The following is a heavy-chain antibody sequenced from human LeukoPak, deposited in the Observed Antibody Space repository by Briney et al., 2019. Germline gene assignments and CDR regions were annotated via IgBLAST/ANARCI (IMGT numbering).Heavy chain of an antibody. CDR1: GYNFGANY. D-gene: IGHD3-10*01. Sequence: ASVKVSCKASGYNFGANYMHWVRQAPGQGLEWMGWILPYTGGTHYSQKFQGRVTLTTDTSISTAYMELTSLTFGDTAVYCCVKDRPRVNSGKDDWGQGTLVTVSS. CDR3: VKDRPRVNSGKDD. J-gene: IGHJ4*02. V-gene: IGHV1-2*02. CDR2: ILPYTGGT.